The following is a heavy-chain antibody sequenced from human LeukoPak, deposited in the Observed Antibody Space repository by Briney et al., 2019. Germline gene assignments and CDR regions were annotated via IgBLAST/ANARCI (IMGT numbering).Heavy chain of an antibody. Sequence: GGSLRLSCAASGFTFSSYAMHWVRQAPGKGLEWVAVISYDGSNKYYADSVKGRFTISRDNSKNTLYLQMNSLRAEDTAVYYCAKGQVVVAAIFDYWGQGTLVTVSS. CDR2: ISYDGSNK. J-gene: IGHJ4*02. CDR1: GFTFSSYA. D-gene: IGHD2-15*01. CDR3: AKGQVVVAAIFDY. V-gene: IGHV3-30-3*01.